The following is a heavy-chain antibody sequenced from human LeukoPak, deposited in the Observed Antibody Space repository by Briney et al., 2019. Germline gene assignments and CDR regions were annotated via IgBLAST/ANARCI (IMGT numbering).Heavy chain of an antibody. Sequence: GRSLRRSCAASGFTFSSYYMHWVRQAPGKCLEWVAVVHNDGDTKYFGDSVKGRFTISRDNSKNTLYLQMNSLRAEDTAVYYCATGTGYYYDRWGQGTLVTVAS. CDR2: VHNDGDTK. CDR3: ATGTGYYYDR. CDR1: GFTFSSYY. D-gene: IGHD3-9*01. V-gene: IGHV3-33*01. J-gene: IGHJ4*02.